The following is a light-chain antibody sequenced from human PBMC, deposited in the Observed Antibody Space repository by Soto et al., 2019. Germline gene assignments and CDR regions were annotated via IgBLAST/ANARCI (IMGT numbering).Light chain of an antibody. CDR2: DAS. V-gene: IGKV1-5*01. CDR3: QQYSSYWT. J-gene: IGKJ1*01. Sequence: GDRFTITFRASQSISSGVAWYQQKPGKAPKFLIYDASNLESGVPSRFSGSGSGTEFTLTISSLQPDDFETYYCQQYSSYWTFGQGTKVDIK. CDR1: QSISSG.